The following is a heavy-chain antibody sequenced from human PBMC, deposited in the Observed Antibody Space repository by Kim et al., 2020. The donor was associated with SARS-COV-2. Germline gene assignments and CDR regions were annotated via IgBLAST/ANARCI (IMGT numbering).Heavy chain of an antibody. V-gene: IGHV5-10-1*01. J-gene: IGHJ6*02. CDR2: IDPSDSYT. D-gene: IGHD2-15*01. CDR1: GYSFTSYW. Sequence: GESLKISCKGSGYSFTSYWISWVRQMPGKGLEWMGRIDPSDSYTNYSPSFQGHVTISADKSISTAYLQWSSLKASDTAMYYCARRILPNCSGGSFYHYYYYYGMDVWGQGTTVTVSS. CDR3: ARRILPNCSGGSFYHYYYYYGMDV.